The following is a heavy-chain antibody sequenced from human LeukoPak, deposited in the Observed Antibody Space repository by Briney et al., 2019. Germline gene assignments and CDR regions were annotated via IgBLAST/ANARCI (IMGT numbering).Heavy chain of an antibody. Sequence: SETLSLTCTVSGGSIRSYYWSWIRQPPGKGLEWIAYIYYSGSTNYNPSLKSRVTISVDTSKNQFSLKLSSVTAADTAVYYCARTPYGSGSYAYYMDVWGKGTTVTVSS. J-gene: IGHJ6*03. CDR2: IYYSGST. CDR3: ARTPYGSGSYAYYMDV. V-gene: IGHV4-59*12. CDR1: GGSIRSYY. D-gene: IGHD3-10*01.